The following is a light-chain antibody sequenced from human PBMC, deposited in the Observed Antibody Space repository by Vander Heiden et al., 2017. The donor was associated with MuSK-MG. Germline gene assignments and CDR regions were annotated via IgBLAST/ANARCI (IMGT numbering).Light chain of an antibody. V-gene: IGLV2-11*01. J-gene: IGLJ1*01. CDR3: CSYAGSYTYV. CDR1: SSDVGGYNY. CDR2: DVS. Sequence: QSALTQPRSVSGSPGQSVTISCTGTSSDVGGYNYVSWYQQHPDKAPKLMIYDVSKRPSGVPDHFSGSKSGNTASLTISGLQAEDEADYYCCSYAGSYTYVFGTGTKVTVL.